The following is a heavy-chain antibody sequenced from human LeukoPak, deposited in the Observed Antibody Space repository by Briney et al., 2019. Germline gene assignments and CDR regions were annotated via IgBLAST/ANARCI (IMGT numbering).Heavy chain of an antibody. D-gene: IGHD5-12*01. J-gene: IGHJ4*02. CDR2: ISSSGSTI. Sequence: GGSLRLSCAASGFTFSDYYMSWIRQAPGKGLEWVSYISSSGSTIYYADSVKGRFTISGDNAKNSLYLQMNSLSAEDTAVYYCAGDRGSGYGIDYWGQGTLVTVSS. V-gene: IGHV3-11*01. CDR1: GFTFSDYY. CDR3: AGDRGSGYGIDY.